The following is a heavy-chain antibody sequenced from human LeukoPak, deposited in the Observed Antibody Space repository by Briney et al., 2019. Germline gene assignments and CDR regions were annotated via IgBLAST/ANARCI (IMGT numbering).Heavy chain of an antibody. Sequence: ASVKVSCKVSGHTLTELSMHWVRQAPGKGLEWMGGFDPEDGETIYAQKFQGRVTMTEDTSTDTAYMELSSLRSEDTAVYYCATAKTMVRGVIISYFDYWGQGTLVTVSS. CDR3: ATAKTMVRGVIISYFDY. CDR1: GHTLTELS. J-gene: IGHJ4*02. CDR2: FDPEDGET. V-gene: IGHV1-24*01. D-gene: IGHD3-10*01.